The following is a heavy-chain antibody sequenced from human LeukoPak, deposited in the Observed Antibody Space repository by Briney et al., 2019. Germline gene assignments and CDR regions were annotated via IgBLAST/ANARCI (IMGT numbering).Heavy chain of an antibody. CDR2: ISRTGNSI. V-gene: IGHV3-48*03. J-gene: IGHJ1*01. Sequence: PGGSLRLSCAASGFTLSSYEMNWVRLAPGKGLEWISYISRTGNSIYYADSVKGRFTISRDSAKNSLYLQMNSLRAEDTAVYYCARTDETAPAEDFQHWGQGTLVTVSS. D-gene: IGHD2-21*02. CDR1: GFTLSSYE. CDR3: ARTDETAPAEDFQH.